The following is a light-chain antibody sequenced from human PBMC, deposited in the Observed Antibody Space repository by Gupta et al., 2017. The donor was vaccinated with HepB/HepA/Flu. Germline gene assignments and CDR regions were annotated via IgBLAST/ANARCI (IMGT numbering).Light chain of an antibody. CDR2: YND. V-gene: IGLV1-44*01. CDR3: AAWDTSLNVGV. J-gene: IGLJ3*02. CDR1: SSNVGRNN. Sequence: QSVLTQSPSVSETPGQRVTIRCSGSSSNVGRNNVNWYQQLPGTAPKLLIYYNDERPSGVPDRISGSKSGTSASLAHSGLQSEDEADYYCAAWDTSLNVGVFGGGTKLTVL.